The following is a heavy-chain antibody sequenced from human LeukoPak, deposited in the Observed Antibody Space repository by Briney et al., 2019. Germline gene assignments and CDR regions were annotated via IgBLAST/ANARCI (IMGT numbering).Heavy chain of an antibody. CDR3: ARDLIVGATKSPVQH. CDR2: ISSSSSYI. Sequence: GGSLRLSCAASGFTFSSYSMNWVRQAPGKGLEWVSSISSSSSYIYYADSVKGRFTISRDNAKNSLYLQMNSLRAEDTAVYYCARDLIVGATKSPVQHWGQGTLVTVSS. J-gene: IGHJ1*01. D-gene: IGHD1-26*01. V-gene: IGHV3-21*01. CDR1: GFTFSSYS.